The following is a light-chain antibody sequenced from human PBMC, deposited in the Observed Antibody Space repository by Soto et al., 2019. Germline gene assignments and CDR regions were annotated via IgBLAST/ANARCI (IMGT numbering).Light chain of an antibody. CDR3: QQYNNVGWT. J-gene: IGKJ1*01. V-gene: IGKV3-15*01. Sequence: EIVMTQSPATLSVSPGERATLSCRASQSVSSNLAWYQQKPGQAPRLLIYGASTRATGIPARFSGSGSGTEFTLTISSLQSEDFAVYYCQQYNNVGWTFGQGTKVEIK. CDR2: GAS. CDR1: QSVSSN.